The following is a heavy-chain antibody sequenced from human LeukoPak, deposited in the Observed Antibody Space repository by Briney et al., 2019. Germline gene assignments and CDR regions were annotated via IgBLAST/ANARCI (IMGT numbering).Heavy chain of an antibody. V-gene: IGHV4-34*01. D-gene: IGHD3-3*01. J-gene: IGHJ4*02. CDR3: ARTIDLMVDY. CDR2: INHSGST. CDR1: GGSFSGYY. Sequence: SETLSLTCAVYGGSFSGYYWSWIRQPPGKGLEWIGEINHSGSTNYNPSLKSRVTISEDTSKNQFSLKLSSVTAADTAVYYCARTIDLMVDYWGQGTLVTVSS.